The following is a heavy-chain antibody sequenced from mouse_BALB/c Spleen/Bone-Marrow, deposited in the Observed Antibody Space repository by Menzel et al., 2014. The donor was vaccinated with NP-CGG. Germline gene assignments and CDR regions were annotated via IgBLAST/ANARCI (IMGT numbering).Heavy chain of an antibody. J-gene: IGHJ4*01. Sequence: EVHLVESGGGLVKPGGSLKLSCAASGFTFSSYAMSWVRQTPEKRLEWVASISSGSSTYYPDSVKGRFTISRDNARNILYLQMSGLRSEDTAMCYCARGRTRGYTMDYWGQGTPVTVSS. CDR2: ISSGSST. CDR1: GFTFSSYA. V-gene: IGHV5-6-5*01. CDR3: ARGRTRGYTMDY.